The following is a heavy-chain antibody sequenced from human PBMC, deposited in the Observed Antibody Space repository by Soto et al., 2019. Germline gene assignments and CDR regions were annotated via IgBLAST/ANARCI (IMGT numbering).Heavy chain of an antibody. V-gene: IGHV1-18*04. CDR3: ARVTYYYDSSGYYPYYFDY. CDR2: ISAYNGNT. CDR1: GHTFTSYG. D-gene: IGHD3-22*01. Sequence: ASVKVSCKASGHTFTSYGISWVRQAPGQGLEWMGWISAYNGNTNYAQKLQGRVTMTTDTSTSTAYMELRSLRSDDTAVYYCARVTYYYDSSGYYPYYFDYWGQGTLVTVSS. J-gene: IGHJ4*02.